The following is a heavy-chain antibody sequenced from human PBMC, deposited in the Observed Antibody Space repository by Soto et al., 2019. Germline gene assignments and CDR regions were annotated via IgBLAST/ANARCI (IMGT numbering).Heavy chain of an antibody. CDR3: AKDLWSGSYSNRLFDY. CDR1: GFTFSSYA. Sequence: GGSLRLSCAASGFTFSSYAMSWVRQAPGKGLEWVSAISGSGGSTYYADSVKGRFTISRDNSKNTLYLQMNSLRAEDTAVYYCAKDLWSGSYSNRLFDYWGQGTLVTVSS. J-gene: IGHJ4*02. V-gene: IGHV3-23*01. D-gene: IGHD3-10*01. CDR2: ISGSGGST.